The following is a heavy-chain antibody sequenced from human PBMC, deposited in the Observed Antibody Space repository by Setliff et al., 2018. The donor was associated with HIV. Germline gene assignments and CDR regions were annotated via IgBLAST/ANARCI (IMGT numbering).Heavy chain of an antibody. Sequence: SETLSLTCTVSGGSISRGGRYWGWVRQHPGRGLEWVGYVYYNGESFYNPSLRGRITILQDKSKNQSSLEVRSVTAADTAIYYCASALVGGASPFDYWGQGALVTVSS. V-gene: IGHV4-31*03. CDR1: GGSISRGGRY. CDR2: VYYNGES. J-gene: IGHJ4*01. D-gene: IGHD3-3*01. CDR3: ASALVGGASPFDY.